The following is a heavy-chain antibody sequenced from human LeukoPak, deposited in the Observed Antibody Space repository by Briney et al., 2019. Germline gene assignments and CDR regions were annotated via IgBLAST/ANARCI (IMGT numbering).Heavy chain of an antibody. D-gene: IGHD5-18*01. J-gene: IGHJ4*02. CDR2: IIPILGIA. Sequence: GVSVKVSCKASGGTFSSYAISWVRQAPGQGLEWMGRIIPILGIANYAQKFQGRVTITADKSTSTAYMELSSLRSEDTAVYYCARVDTAMVTVDYWGQGTLVTVSS. V-gene: IGHV1-69*04. CDR1: GGTFSSYA. CDR3: ARVDTAMVTVDY.